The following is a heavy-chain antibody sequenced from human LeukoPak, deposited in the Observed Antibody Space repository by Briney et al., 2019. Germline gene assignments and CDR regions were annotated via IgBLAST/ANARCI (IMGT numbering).Heavy chain of an antibody. V-gene: IGHV4-31*03. Sequence: SETLSLTCTVSGGSNSSGGYYWSWIRQHPGKGLEWIGYIYYSGSTYYNPSLKSRVTISVDTSKNQFSLKLSSVTAADTAVYYRAREPTSRDGYKSYGMDVWGQGTTVTVSS. CDR2: IYYSGST. CDR3: AREPTSRDGYKSYGMDV. J-gene: IGHJ6*02. CDR1: GGSNSSGGYY. D-gene: IGHD5-24*01.